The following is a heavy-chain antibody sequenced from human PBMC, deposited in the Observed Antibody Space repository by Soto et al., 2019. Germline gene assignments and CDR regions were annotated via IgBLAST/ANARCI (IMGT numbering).Heavy chain of an antibody. J-gene: IGHJ4*02. D-gene: IGHD5-12*01. CDR1: GGSFSNYA. CDR2: IIPMFDRP. CDR3: ARGREMSTTKFYFDY. Sequence: QVQVVQSGAEVKKPGSSVKVSCKASGGSFSNYAINWVRQAPGQALEWMGGIIPMFDRPNYAQHFQGRVTITADESTNTAYMELSSLRSDDTAVYYCARGREMSTTKFYFDYWGQGTLVTVSS. V-gene: IGHV1-69*01.